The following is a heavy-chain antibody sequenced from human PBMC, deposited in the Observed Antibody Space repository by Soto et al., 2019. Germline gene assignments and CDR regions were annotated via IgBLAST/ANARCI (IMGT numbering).Heavy chain of an antibody. V-gene: IGHV1-18*04. D-gene: IGHD3-22*01. Sequence: ASVKFSCKASGYTFTGYYMHWVRQAPGQGLEWVGWISAYNGDTHYAPKFQDRITLTTETSTDTAYMELRSLRSDDTAVYYCARWTYDSSGYSHDYWGQGTLVTVSS. CDR1: GYTFTGYY. J-gene: IGHJ4*02. CDR3: ARWTYDSSGYSHDY. CDR2: ISAYNGDT.